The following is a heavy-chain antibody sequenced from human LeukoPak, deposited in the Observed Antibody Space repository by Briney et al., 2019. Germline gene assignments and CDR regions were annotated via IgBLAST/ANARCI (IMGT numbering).Heavy chain of an antibody. D-gene: IGHD1-1*01. CDR2: IYYSGGT. V-gene: IGHV4-59*01. Sequence: NPSETLSLTCTVSGGSISGYYCSWIRQPPGKRLEWIGYIYYSGGTNYNPSLKSRDTMSVDTSKNQFSLKLTSVTAADTAVYYCAGRGYTLNYWGQGTLVTVPS. CDR1: GGSISGYY. J-gene: IGHJ4*02. CDR3: AGRGYTLNY.